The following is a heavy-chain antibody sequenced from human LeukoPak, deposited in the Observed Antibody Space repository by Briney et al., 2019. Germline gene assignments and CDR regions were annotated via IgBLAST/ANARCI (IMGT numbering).Heavy chain of an antibody. CDR1: GFTVSIYD. V-gene: IGHV3-30*02. CDR3: AKDNYGLHY. J-gene: IGHJ4*02. D-gene: IGHD3-10*01. CDR2: IRYGGSTK. Sequence: PGGSLRLSCAASGFTVSIYDMHWVRQAPGKGLEWVAVIRYGGSTKYYADSVKGRFTISRDNSKNTLYLQMNSLRVEDTAVYYCAKDNYGLHYWGQGTLVTVSS.